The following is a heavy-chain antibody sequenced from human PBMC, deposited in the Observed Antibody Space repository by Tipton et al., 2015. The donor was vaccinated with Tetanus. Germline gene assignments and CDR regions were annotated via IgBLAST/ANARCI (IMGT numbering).Heavy chain of an antibody. J-gene: IGHJ4*02. Sequence: NWIRQAPGKGLEWVSVTYTGGSTDFADSVKGRFSISRDNSKNTLYLQMNSLRAEDTAVYFCAREETRHGYNTFDSWGQGTPVTVSS. V-gene: IGHV3-53*01. CDR2: TYTGGST. D-gene: IGHD5-24*01. CDR3: AREETRHGYNTFDS.